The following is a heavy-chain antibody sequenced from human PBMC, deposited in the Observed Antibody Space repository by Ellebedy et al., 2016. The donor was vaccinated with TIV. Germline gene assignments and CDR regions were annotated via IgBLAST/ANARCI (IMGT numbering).Heavy chain of an antibody. V-gene: IGHV3-23*01. J-gene: IGHJ2*01. CDR3: AKAGAYGDYPQRPFNWYFDL. D-gene: IGHD4-17*01. CDR1: GFTFSSYA. CDR2: ISGSGGST. Sequence: GESLKISXAASGFTFSSYAMSWVRQAPGKGLEWVSAISGSGGSTYYADSVKGRFTISRDNSKNTLYLQMNSLRAEDTAVYYCAKAGAYGDYPQRPFNWYFDLWGRGTLVTVSS.